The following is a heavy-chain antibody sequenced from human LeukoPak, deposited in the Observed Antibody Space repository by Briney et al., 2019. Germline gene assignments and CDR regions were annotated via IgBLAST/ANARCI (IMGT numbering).Heavy chain of an antibody. CDR1: GFTFSNAW. J-gene: IGHJ6*02. CDR2: VKSKTDGGTT. CDR3: TTALAADPLYYYYYGMDV. V-gene: IGHV3-15*07. D-gene: IGHD6-19*01. Sequence: GGSLRLSCAASGFTFSNAWLNWVRQAPGKGLEWVGRVKSKTDGGTTDYAAPVKGRFTISRDDSINTLYLQMNSLKTEDTAVYYCTTALAADPLYYYYYGMDVWGQGTTVTVSS.